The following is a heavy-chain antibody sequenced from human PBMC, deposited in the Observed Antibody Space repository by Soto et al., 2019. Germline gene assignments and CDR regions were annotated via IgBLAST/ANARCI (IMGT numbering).Heavy chain of an antibody. D-gene: IGHD5-18*01. Sequence: QITLKESGPTLVKPTQTLTLTCTFSGFSLSTSGVGVGWIRQPPGKALEWLALIYCDDDKRYSPSLNSRLTIAKDTSKNQVVLTMTTVAPVDTATYYCAHNQGIQLCCNWFDPWGHGTLVTVSS. CDR1: GFSLSTSGVG. CDR3: AHNQGIQLCCNWFDP. J-gene: IGHJ5*02. CDR2: IYCDDDK. V-gene: IGHV2-5*02.